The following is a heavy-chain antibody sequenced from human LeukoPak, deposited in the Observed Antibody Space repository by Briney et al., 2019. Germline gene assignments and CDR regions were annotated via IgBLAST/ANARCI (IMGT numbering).Heavy chain of an antibody. CDR1: GFTFSSYT. D-gene: IGHD5-12*01. V-gene: IGHV3-21*01. J-gene: IGHJ4*02. CDR2: ISSSSTYI. CDR3: ARDGWATFDY. Sequence: PGGSLRLSCAASGFTFSSYTMNWVRQAPGKGLEWVSSISSSSTYIYYADSVRDRFTISRDNAKKSLFLQMNSLRAEDTAVYYCARDGWATFDYWGQGTLVTVSS.